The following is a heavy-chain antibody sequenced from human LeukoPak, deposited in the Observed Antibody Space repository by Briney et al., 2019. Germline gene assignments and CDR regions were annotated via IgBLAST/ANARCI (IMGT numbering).Heavy chain of an antibody. CDR2: INPSGGST. J-gene: IGHJ4*02. V-gene: IGHV1-46*01. CDR3: ARSLFDYDILTGHDY. CDR1: GYTFTSYY. Sequence: ASVKVSCKASGYTFTSYYMHWVRQAPGQGLEWMGIINPSGGSTSYAQKFQGRVTMTRDTSTSTVYMELSSLRSEDTAVYYCARSLFDYDILTGHDYWGQGTLVTVSS. D-gene: IGHD3-9*01.